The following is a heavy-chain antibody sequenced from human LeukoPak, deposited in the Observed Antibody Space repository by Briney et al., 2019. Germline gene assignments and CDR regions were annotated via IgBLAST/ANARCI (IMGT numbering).Heavy chain of an antibody. CDR2: IYYSGST. Sequence: SETLSLTCTVSGGSISSSSYYWGWIRQPPGKGLEWIGSIYYSGSTYYNPSLKSRVTISVDTSKNQFSLKLSSVTAADTAVYYCARDQPGKYYFDYWGQGTLVTVSS. J-gene: IGHJ4*02. CDR3: ARDQPGKYYFDY. D-gene: IGHD1-14*01. CDR1: GGSISSSSYY. V-gene: IGHV4-39*07.